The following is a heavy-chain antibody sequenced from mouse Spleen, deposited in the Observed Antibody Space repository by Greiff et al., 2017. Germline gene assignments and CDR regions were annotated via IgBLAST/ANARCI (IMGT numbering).Heavy chain of an antibody. J-gene: IGHJ2*01. Sequence: VQLQQPGAELVMPGASVKLSCKASGYTFTSYWMHWVKQRPGQGLEWIGEIDPSDSYTNYNQKFKGKATLTVDKSSSTAYMQLSSLTSEDSAVYYCYYYGSSYRFDYWGQGTTLTVSS. CDR2: IDPSDSYT. D-gene: IGHD1-1*01. V-gene: IGHV1-69*01. CDR1: GYTFTSYW. CDR3: YYYGSSYRFDY.